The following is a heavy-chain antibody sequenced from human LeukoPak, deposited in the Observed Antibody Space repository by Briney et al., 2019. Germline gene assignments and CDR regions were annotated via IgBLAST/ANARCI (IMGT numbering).Heavy chain of an antibody. CDR2: IRTNIEGETT. D-gene: IGHD1-26*01. CDR1: GFKFNYVW. Sequence: PGGSLRLSCAASGFKFNYVWMDWVRQAPGKGLEWVGRIRTNIEGETTDYAAPVKGRFTISRDDPKTTMYLHMNSLKTEDSAVYYCTTERNWELLRPYGLDIWGQGTTVTVSS. J-gene: IGHJ6*02. CDR3: TTERNWELLRPYGLDI. V-gene: IGHV3-15*01.